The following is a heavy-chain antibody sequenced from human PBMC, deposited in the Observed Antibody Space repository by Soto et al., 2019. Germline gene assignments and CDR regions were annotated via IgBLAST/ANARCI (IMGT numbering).Heavy chain of an antibody. CDR1: GLHISSYA. J-gene: IGHJ6*03. Sequence: GGSLILSSTASGLHISSYARSWVGQTPGKGPEWVSDIRGSGGRTYYADSVKGRFTISRDNSKYTLYLQMNSLRAEDTAVYYWASRPAYYDFWSGADPMKGDYYDMDVWGKGSTVTVSS. V-gene: IGHV3-23*01. CDR3: ASRPAYYDFWSGADPMKGDYYDMDV. CDR2: IRGSGGRT. D-gene: IGHD3-3*01.